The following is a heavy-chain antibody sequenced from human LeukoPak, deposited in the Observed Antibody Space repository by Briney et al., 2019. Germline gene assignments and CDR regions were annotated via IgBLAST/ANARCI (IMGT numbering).Heavy chain of an antibody. Sequence: SETLSLTCTVSGGSISSYYWSWIRQPPGKGLEGIGYIYYSGSTNYNPSLKSRVTISVDTSKNQFSLKLSSVTAADTAVYYCARGMVVTARYYFDYWGQGTLVTVSS. V-gene: IGHV4-59*01. J-gene: IGHJ4*02. D-gene: IGHD2-21*02. CDR3: ARGMVVTARYYFDY. CDR2: IYYSGST. CDR1: GGSISSYY.